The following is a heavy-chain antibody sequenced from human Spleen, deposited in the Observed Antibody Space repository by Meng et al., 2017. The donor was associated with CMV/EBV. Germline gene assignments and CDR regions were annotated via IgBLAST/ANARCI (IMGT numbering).Heavy chain of an antibody. J-gene: IGHJ6*02. D-gene: IGHD2-15*01. CDR3: ARLSGFCRLKHCQWVGGEGYYYYAMDV. CDR2: MSRGGNDR. Sequence: GESLKISCAASGFPVSNYSMNWVRQAPGKVPEWVSCMSRGGNDRYYGDFVKGRFTISRDNANRSLYLQMNSLRAEDTTVYYCARLSGFCRLKHCQWVGGEGYYYYAMDVWGQGTTVTVSS. CDR1: GFPVSNYS. V-gene: IGHV3-21*05.